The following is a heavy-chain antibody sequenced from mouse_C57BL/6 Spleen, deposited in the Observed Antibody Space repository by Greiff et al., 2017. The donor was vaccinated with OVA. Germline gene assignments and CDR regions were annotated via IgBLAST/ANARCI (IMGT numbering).Heavy chain of an antibody. J-gene: IGHJ1*03. V-gene: IGHV3-6*01. D-gene: IGHD1-1*01. CDR1: GYSITSGYY. CDR2: ISYDGSN. CDR3: ASAYYYGSMAYFDV. Sequence: QSGPGLVKPSQSLSLTCSVTGYSITSGYYWNWIRQFPGNKLEWMGYISYDGSNNYNPSLKNRISITRDTSKNQFFLKLNSVTTEDTATYYCASAYYYGSMAYFDVWGTGTTVTVSS.